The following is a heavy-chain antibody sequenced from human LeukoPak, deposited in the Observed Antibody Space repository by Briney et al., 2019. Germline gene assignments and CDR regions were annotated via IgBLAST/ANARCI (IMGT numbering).Heavy chain of an antibody. Sequence: ASVQVSCKASGYTFTSYYMHWVRQAPGQGLEWMGIINPSGGSTSYAQKFQGRVTMTRDTSTSTVYMELSSLRSEDTAVYYCAREGSWRYFDWLPSAPLTDNWFDPWGQGTLVTVSS. CDR1: GYTFTSYY. V-gene: IGHV1-46*01. CDR2: INPSGGST. D-gene: IGHD3-9*01. CDR3: AREGSWRYFDWLPSAPLTDNWFDP. J-gene: IGHJ5*02.